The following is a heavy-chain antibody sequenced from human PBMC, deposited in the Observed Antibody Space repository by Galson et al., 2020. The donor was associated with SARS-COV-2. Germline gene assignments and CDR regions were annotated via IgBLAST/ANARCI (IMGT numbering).Heavy chain of an antibody. J-gene: IGHJ6*03. V-gene: IGHV3-30*01. CDR3: ASSTSIYYYYYMDV. Sequence: GGSLRLSCAASGFTFSSYAMHWVRQAPGKGLEWVAVISYDGSNKYYADSVKGRFTISRDNSKNTMYLQMNSLRAEDTAVYYCASSTSIYYYYYMDVWGKGTTVTVSS. CDR1: GFTFSSYA. D-gene: IGHD2-2*01. CDR2: ISYDGSNK.